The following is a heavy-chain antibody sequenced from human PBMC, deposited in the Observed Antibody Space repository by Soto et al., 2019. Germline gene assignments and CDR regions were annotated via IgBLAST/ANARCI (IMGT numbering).Heavy chain of an antibody. CDR1: GFTFSDYY. CDR2: ISSGAITI. D-gene: IGHD6-6*01. CDR3: AGQYSSSSVEF. Sequence: GGSLRLSCTASGFTFSDYYMNWIRQAPGKGLEWVSYISSGAITIYYADSVKGRFTISRDNAKNSLYLQMNSLRAEDTAVYYCAGQYSSSSVEFWGQGTLVTVSS. J-gene: IGHJ4*02. V-gene: IGHV3-11*01.